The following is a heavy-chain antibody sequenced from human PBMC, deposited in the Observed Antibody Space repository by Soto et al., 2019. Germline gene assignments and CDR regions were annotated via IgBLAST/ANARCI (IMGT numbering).Heavy chain of an antibody. CDR1: GDSFTSYD. Sequence: QVQLVQSGAEVKKPGASVKVSCKTSGDSFTSYDINWVRQAPGQGLEWLGRMNSNSGNTGYSDNFQGRVSMTRDTSMSSAYLELTNLRSDDPAVYYCARGLISRGLVATHWGQGTPVTVSP. CDR3: ARGLISRGLVATH. J-gene: IGHJ4*02. V-gene: IGHV1-8*01. CDR2: MNSNSGNT. D-gene: IGHD3-10*01.